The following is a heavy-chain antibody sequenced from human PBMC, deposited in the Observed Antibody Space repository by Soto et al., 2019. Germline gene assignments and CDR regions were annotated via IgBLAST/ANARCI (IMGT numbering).Heavy chain of an antibody. J-gene: IGHJ4*02. Sequence: QVQLVQSGAEVKKPGASVKVSCKASGYTFTSYAMHWVRQAPGQRLEWMGWINAGNGNTKYSQKFQGRVTITRDTSTNSIDMELSSLRPDDTAVYYCSRDRVGARYFDYWGQGTLVTVSS. CDR3: SRDRVGARYFDY. V-gene: IGHV1-3*01. D-gene: IGHD1-26*01. CDR1: GYTFTSYA. CDR2: INAGNGNT.